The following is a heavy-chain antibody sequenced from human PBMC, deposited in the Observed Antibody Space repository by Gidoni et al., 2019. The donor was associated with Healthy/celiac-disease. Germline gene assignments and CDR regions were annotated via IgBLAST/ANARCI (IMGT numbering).Heavy chain of an antibody. V-gene: IGHV1-69*01. J-gene: IGHJ6*03. CDR3: ARGGNSLYAYYYYYYMDV. CDR1: AGTFSSYA. CDR2: SIPIFGTA. D-gene: IGHD3-16*01. Sequence: QVQLVQSGAEVQKPGSSVKVSCKASAGTFSSYAIRWVRQAPGQGLEWMGGSIPIFGTANYAQKFQGRVTITADEATSTAYMELSSLRSEDTAVYDWARGGNSLYAYYYYYYMDVWGKGTTVTVSS.